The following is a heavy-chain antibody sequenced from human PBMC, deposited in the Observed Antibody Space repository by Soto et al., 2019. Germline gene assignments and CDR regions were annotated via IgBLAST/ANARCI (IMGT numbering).Heavy chain of an antibody. CDR1: GFSLSSKGMR. J-gene: IGHJ4*02. Sequence: SGPTLVNPTQTLTLTCTFSGFSLSSKGMRVSWIRQPPGKALEWLARIDWDDDKFYSPSLRTRLAISKGTSKNQVVLTMTNVDPMDTATYYCARSPGGFTVATFFFDYWGQGTLVTVSS. D-gene: IGHD3-16*01. CDR2: IDWDDDK. V-gene: IGHV2-70*04. CDR3: ARSPGGFTVATFFFDY.